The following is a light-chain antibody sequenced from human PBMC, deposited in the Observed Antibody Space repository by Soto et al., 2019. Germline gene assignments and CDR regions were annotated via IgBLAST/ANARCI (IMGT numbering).Light chain of an antibody. V-gene: IGLV2-8*01. J-gene: IGLJ1*01. CDR3: SSYAGSDNYV. Sequence: QSVLTQPPSASGSPGQSVTISCTGTSSDVGGYNFVSWYQQYPGKAPKLMIYEVSKRPSGVPDRFSGSKSGNTASLTVSGLQAEDEADYYCSSYAGSDNYVFGTGTKVTXL. CDR2: EVS. CDR1: SSDVGGYNF.